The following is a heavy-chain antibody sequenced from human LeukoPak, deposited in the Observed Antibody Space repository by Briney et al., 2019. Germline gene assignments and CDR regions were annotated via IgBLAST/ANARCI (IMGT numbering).Heavy chain of an antibody. V-gene: IGHV3-13*01. D-gene: IGHD3-22*01. CDR1: GFTFSSYD. CDR3: VRGGSSGYWSLTDFDY. J-gene: IGHJ4*02. CDR2: IGTAGDS. Sequence: GGSLRLSCAASGFTFSSYDMHWVRQAAGKGLERVSVIGTAGDSYYPGSVKGRFTISRENAKNSFYLQMNSLRAGDTAVYYCVRGGSSGYWSLTDFDYWGQGTLVTVSS.